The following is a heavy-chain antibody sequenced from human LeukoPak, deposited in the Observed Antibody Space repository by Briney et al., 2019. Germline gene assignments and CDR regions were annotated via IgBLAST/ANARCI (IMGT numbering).Heavy chain of an antibody. CDR1: GFTFSDYG. D-gene: IGHD1-26*01. Sequence: GGSLRLSCAASGFTFSDYGMHWVRQAPGKGLEWVAVIPYDGSNKNYADSVKGRFTISRDNSKNTLYLQMNSLRTEDTAVYYCAKIPQGGTAGTYFDYWGQGTLVTVSS. J-gene: IGHJ4*01. V-gene: IGHV3-30*18. CDR3: AKIPQGGTAGTYFDY. CDR2: IPYDGSNK.